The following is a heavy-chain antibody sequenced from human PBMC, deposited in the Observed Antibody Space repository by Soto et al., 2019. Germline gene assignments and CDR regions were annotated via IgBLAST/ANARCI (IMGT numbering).Heavy chain of an antibody. V-gene: IGHV3-20*04. CDR3: ARAPGYYGDFFDY. D-gene: IGHD4-17*01. Sequence: EVQLVESGGSVVRPGGSLRLSCAAFGFPFDDYGMSWVRQAPGKGLEWVSGINRDGGSTGYADSVKGRFTISRDNAKNSLYLQTNSLRAEDTAFYYCARAPGYYGDFFDYWGQGTLVTVSS. CDR2: INRDGGST. CDR1: GFPFDDYG. J-gene: IGHJ4*02.